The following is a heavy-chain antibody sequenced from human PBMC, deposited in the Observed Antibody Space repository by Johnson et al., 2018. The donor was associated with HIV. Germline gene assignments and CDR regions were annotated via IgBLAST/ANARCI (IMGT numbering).Heavy chain of an antibody. J-gene: IGHJ3*02. CDR3: AREGYYASRGTFDI. V-gene: IGHV3-30*04. D-gene: IGHD3-10*01. Sequence: VQLLESGGGVVPPGGSLRLSCAASGFTFSSYAMHWVRQAPGKGLEWVAVISYDGSNKYYADSVKGRFTISRDNSKNTLFLQMNSLRPDDTAVYFCAREGYYASRGTFDIWGQGTTVTVSS. CDR1: GFTFSSYA. CDR2: ISYDGSNK.